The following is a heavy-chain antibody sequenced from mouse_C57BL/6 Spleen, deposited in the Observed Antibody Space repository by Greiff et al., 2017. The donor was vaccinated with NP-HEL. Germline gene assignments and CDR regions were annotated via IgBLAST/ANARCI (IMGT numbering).Heavy chain of an antibody. D-gene: IGHD1-1*01. Sequence: VQLQQSGPELVKPGASVKISCKASGYSFTSYYIHWVKQRPGQGLEWIGWIYPGSGNTKYNEKFKGKATLTADTSSSTAYMQLSSLTSEDSAVYYCARDYYYGSSHWYFDVWGTGTTVTVSS. CDR1: GYSFTSYY. CDR2: IYPGSGNT. V-gene: IGHV1-66*01. J-gene: IGHJ1*03. CDR3: ARDYYYGSSHWYFDV.